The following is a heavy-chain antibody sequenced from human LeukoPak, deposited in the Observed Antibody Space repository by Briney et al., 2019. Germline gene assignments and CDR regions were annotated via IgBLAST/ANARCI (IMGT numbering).Heavy chain of an antibody. CDR2: VDPEDGVT. CDR1: GYTFTDYY. CDR3: ATAYGLHYFDY. Sequence: ASVKVSCKVSGYTFTDYYMHWVQQAPGKGLEWMGLVDPEDGVTIYAEKFQGRVTITADTSTDTAYMELSSLRSEDTAVYYCATAYGLHYFDYWGQGTLVTVSS. J-gene: IGHJ4*02. D-gene: IGHD4-17*01. V-gene: IGHV1-69-2*01.